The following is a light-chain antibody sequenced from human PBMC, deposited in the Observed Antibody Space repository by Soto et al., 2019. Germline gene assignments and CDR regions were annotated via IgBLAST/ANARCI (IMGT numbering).Light chain of an antibody. V-gene: IGLV2-14*01. Sequence: QSALTQPASVSGSPGQSITISCTGTSSEVGGYNYVSWYQQHPGKAPKLMIYDVSNRPSGVSNRFSGSKSGNTASLTISGLQAEDEADYYCSSYTSSSTLDVFGTGTKLTVL. CDR2: DVS. CDR3: SSYTSSSTLDV. J-gene: IGLJ1*01. CDR1: SSEVGGYNY.